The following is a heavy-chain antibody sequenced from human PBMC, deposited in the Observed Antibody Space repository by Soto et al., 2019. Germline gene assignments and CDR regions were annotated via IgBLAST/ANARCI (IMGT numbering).Heavy chain of an antibody. V-gene: IGHV1-18*01. J-gene: IGHJ5*02. D-gene: IGHD3-10*01. CDR3: ARIQRGSGSYWFDP. CDR2: ISAYNGNT. Sequence: ASVKVSCKASGYTFTSYGISWVRQAPGQGLEWMGWISAYNGNTNYAQKLQGRDTMTTDTSTSTAYMELRSLRSDDTAVYYCARIQRGSGSYWFDPWGQGTLVTVSS. CDR1: GYTFTSYG.